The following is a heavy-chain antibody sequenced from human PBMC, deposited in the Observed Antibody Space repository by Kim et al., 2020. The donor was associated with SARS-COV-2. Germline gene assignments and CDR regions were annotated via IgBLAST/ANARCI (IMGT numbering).Heavy chain of an antibody. CDR2: ISAYNGNT. D-gene: IGHD3-10*01. Sequence: ASVKVSCKASGYTFTSYGISWVRQAPGQGLEWMGWISAYNGNTNYAQKLQGRVTMTTDTSTSTAYMELRSLRSDDTAVYYCARVTDWSVRGVNRYYFDYWGQGTLVTVSS. CDR3: ARVTDWSVRGVNRYYFDY. J-gene: IGHJ4*02. CDR1: GYTFTSYG. V-gene: IGHV1-18*01.